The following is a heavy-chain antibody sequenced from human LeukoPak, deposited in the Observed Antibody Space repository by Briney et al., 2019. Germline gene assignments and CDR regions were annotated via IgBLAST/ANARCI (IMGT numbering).Heavy chain of an antibody. CDR1: GFTFSSYE. V-gene: IGHV3-48*03. CDR3: AQRDYVDY. J-gene: IGHJ4*01. CDR2: ISSTGSTI. Sequence: TGGSLRLSCAASGFTFSSYEMNWVRQAPGKGLEWVSYISSTGSTIFYADSVKGRFSISRDNAKNSLYLQMNSLRAEDTAVYYCAQRDYVDYWGQEPWSPSPQ.